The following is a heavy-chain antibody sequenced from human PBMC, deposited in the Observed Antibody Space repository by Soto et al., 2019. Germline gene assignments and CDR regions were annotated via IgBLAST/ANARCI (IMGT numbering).Heavy chain of an antibody. CDR1: GGSISSGGYS. J-gene: IGHJ4*02. V-gene: IGHV4-30-2*01. CDR3: ARDKIPGLFDY. CDR2: IYHSGST. D-gene: IGHD2-21*01. Sequence: SETLSLTCAVSGGSISSGGYSWSWIRQPPGKGLEWIGYIYHSGSTYYNPSLKSRVTISVDTSKNQFSLKLSSVTAADTAVYYCARDKIPGLFDYWGQGTLVTVSS.